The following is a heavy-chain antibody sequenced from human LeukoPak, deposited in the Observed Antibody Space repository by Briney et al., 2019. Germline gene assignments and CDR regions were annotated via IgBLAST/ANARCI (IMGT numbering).Heavy chain of an antibody. CDR1: GGSISSYY. Sequence: KPSETLSLTCTVSGGSISSYYWSWIRQPPGKGLEWIGYIYYSGSTNYNPSLKSRVTISVDTSKNQFSLKLSSVTAADTAVYYCAREQSYSYGSPYFDYWGQGTLVTVSS. V-gene: IGHV4-59*01. CDR2: IYYSGST. J-gene: IGHJ4*02. D-gene: IGHD5-18*01. CDR3: AREQSYSYGSPYFDY.